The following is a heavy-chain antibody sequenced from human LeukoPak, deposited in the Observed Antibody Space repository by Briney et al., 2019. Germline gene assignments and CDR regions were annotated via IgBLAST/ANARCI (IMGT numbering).Heavy chain of an antibody. D-gene: IGHD3-22*01. CDR1: GYTFSDYY. V-gene: IGHV1-2*02. CDR2: IYPNSGGT. CDR3: ASGAGYYDSSGDYFDY. Sequence: GASVKVSCKASGYTFSDYYMHWVRQAPGQGLEWMGWIYPNSGGTNYAQNFQGRVTMTRDTSISTAYMELSRLRSDDTAVYYCASGAGYYDSSGDYFDYWGQGTLVTVSS. J-gene: IGHJ4*02.